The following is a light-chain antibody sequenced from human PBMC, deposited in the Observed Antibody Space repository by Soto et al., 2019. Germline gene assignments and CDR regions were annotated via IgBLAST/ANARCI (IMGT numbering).Light chain of an antibody. Sequence: DIHMPQSPSSLSASVGDRVTITCQTSQDISHYLNWYQQKPGKAPKLLIYDASNLETGVPSRFSGSGSGTDFTFTISSLQPEEIATYYCQHYDNLPPYTFGQGTKLEIK. CDR2: DAS. J-gene: IGKJ2*01. CDR1: QDISHY. V-gene: IGKV1-33*01. CDR3: QHYDNLPPYT.